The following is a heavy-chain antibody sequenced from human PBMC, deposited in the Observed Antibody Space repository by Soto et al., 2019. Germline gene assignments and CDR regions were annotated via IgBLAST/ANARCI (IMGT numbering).Heavy chain of an antibody. V-gene: IGHV1-18*01. J-gene: IGHJ6*02. Sequence: ASVKFSCKASGGTFSSYAISWVRQAPGQGLEWMGWISAYNGNTNYAQKLQGRVTMTTDTSTSTAYMELRSLRSDDTAVYYCARAQFWNNYYDSSEGLYGMDVWGQGTTVTVSS. CDR2: ISAYNGNT. CDR1: GGTFSSYA. D-gene: IGHD3-22*01. CDR3: ARAQFWNNYYDSSEGLYGMDV.